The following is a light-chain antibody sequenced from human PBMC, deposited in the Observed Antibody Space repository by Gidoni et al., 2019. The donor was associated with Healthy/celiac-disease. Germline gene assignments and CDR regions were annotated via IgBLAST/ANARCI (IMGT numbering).Light chain of an antibody. CDR1: QSISSW. CDR2: KAS. Sequence: DIQMTQSPATLSESVGDRVTITCRASQSISSWLAWYQQKPGKAPKLLIYKASSLDSGVPSRFSGSGSGTEFTLTISSLQPDDFATYYCQQYNSYLMYTFGQGTKLEIK. J-gene: IGKJ2*01. CDR3: QQYNSYLMYT. V-gene: IGKV1-5*03.